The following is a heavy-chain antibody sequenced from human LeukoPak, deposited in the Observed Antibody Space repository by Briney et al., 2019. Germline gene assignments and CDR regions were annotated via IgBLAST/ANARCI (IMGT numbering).Heavy chain of an antibody. CDR3: ARGGARKGVDY. CDR1: GGSISSYY. Sequence: SETLSLTCTVSGGSISSYYWSWIRQPPGKGLEWIGYIYYSGSTNYNPSLKSRVTISVDTSKNQFSLKLSSVTAADTAVYYCARGGARKGVDYWGQGTLVTVSS. J-gene: IGHJ4*02. D-gene: IGHD4/OR15-4a*01. CDR2: IYYSGST. V-gene: IGHV4-59*01.